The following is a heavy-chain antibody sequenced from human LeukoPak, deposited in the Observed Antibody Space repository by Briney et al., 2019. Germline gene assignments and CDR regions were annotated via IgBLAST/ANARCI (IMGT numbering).Heavy chain of an antibody. J-gene: IGHJ4*02. V-gene: IGHV1-69*13. D-gene: IGHD1-1*01. CDR2: IIPLFGSA. Sequence: AASVKVSCKASGGTFSSYTIALVRQAPGQGLEWLGGIIPLFGSANYAQKFQGRVTITADESTSTAYMELSSLRSEDTAVYYCATPSTGTTTTGEFYFDSWGQGTLVTVSA. CDR3: ATPSTGTTTTGEFYFDS. CDR1: GGTFSSYT.